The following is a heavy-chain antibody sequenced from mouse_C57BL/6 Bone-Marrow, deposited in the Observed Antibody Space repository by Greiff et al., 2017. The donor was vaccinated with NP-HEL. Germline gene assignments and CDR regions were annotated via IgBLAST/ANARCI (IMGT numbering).Heavy chain of an antibody. CDR2: IYPRDGST. CDR1: GYTFTSYD. D-gene: IGHD1-1*01. J-gene: IGHJ2*01. Sequence: VKLMESGPELVKPGASVKLSCKASGYTFTSYDINWVKQRPGQGLEWIGWIYPRDGSTKYNEKFKGKATLTVDTSSSTAYMELHSLTSEDSAVYFCALTTVVADYWGQGTTLTVSS. CDR3: ALTTVVADY. V-gene: IGHV1-85*01.